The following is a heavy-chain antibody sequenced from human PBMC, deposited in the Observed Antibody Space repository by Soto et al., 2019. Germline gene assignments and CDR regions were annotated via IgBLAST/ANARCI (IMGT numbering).Heavy chain of an antibody. Sequence: GASVKVSCKASGYTFTGYYMHWVRQAPGQGLEWMGCINPNSGGTNYAQKFQGWVTMNRDTSISTAYMELSRLRSDDTAVYYCARAVTMVRGVIYYYYGMDVWGQVTTVTVSS. J-gene: IGHJ6*02. CDR2: INPNSGGT. V-gene: IGHV1-2*04. D-gene: IGHD3-10*01. CDR1: GYTFTGYY. CDR3: ARAVTMVRGVIYYYYGMDV.